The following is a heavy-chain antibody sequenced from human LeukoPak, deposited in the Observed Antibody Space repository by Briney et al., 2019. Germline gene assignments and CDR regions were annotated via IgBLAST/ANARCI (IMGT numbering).Heavy chain of an antibody. CDR2: INPNSGGT. J-gene: IGHJ3*02. V-gene: IGHV1-2*02. D-gene: IGHD7-27*01. CDR3: ARGRPSRTYWGAFDI. CDR1: GYTFTGYY. Sequence: ASVKVSCKASGYTFTGYYMHWVRQAPGQGLEWMGWINPNSGGTNYAQKFQGRVTMTRDTSISTAYMELSRLRSDDTAVYYCARGRPSRTYWGAFDIWGQGTMVTVSS.